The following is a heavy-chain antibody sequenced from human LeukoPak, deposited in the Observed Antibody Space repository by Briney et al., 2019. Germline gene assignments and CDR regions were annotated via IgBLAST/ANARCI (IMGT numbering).Heavy chain of an antibody. D-gene: IGHD1-26*01. V-gene: IGHV3-23*01. Sequence: GGSLRLSCAASGFTFSSYAMSWVRQAPGKGLEWVSAISGSGGSTYFADSVKGRFTISRDNSKNTLYLQMNSLGAEDTAVYYCAKDLEGNYYENYDAFDIWGQGTMVTVSS. CDR2: ISGSGGST. CDR3: AKDLEGNYYENYDAFDI. CDR1: GFTFSSYA. J-gene: IGHJ3*02.